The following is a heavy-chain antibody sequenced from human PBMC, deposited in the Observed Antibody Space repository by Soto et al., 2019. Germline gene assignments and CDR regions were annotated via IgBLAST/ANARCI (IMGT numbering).Heavy chain of an antibody. Sequence: SETLSLTCTVSGGSVSSGDYFWSWIRQPPGKGLEWIGYIYDSGSSYYNPSLKSRVTMSVDTSKNQFSLKLRSVTAADTAMYYCAREKGYISGPKNFDSWGQGTLVTVS. CDR3: AREKGYISGPKNFDS. V-gene: IGHV4-30-4*01. J-gene: IGHJ4*02. CDR1: GGSVSSGDYF. CDR2: IYDSGSS. D-gene: IGHD5-12*01.